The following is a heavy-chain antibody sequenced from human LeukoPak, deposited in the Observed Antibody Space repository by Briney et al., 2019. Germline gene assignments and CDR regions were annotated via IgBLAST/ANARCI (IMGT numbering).Heavy chain of an antibody. CDR3: ARGDRITMVRGVIDYFDY. J-gene: IGHJ4*02. Sequence: GGSLRLSCAASGFTFSSYGMNWVRQAPGKGLEWVSYISSSSSTIYYADSVKGRFTISRDNAKNSLYLQMNSLRDEDTAVYYCARGDRITMVRGVIDYFDYWGQGTLVTVSS. V-gene: IGHV3-48*02. CDR2: ISSSSSTI. CDR1: GFTFSSYG. D-gene: IGHD3-10*01.